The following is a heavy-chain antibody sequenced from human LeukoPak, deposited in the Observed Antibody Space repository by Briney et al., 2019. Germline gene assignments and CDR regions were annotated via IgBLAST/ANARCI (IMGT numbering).Heavy chain of an antibody. D-gene: IGHD6-19*01. Sequence: SETLSLTCAVYGGSFSGYYWSWIRQPPGKGLEWIGEINHSGSTNYNPSLKSRVTISVDTSKNQFSLKLSSVTAADTAVYYCAGGLGWDRFDYWGQGTLVTVSS. J-gene: IGHJ4*02. CDR1: GGSFSGYY. CDR3: AGGLGWDRFDY. CDR2: INHSGST. V-gene: IGHV4-34*01.